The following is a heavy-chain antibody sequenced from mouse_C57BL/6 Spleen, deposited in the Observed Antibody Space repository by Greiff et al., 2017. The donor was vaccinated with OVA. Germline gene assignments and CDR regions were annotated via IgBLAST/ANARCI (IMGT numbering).Heavy chain of an antibody. CDR3: TITTVVAHIDY. V-gene: IGHV1-15*01. J-gene: IGHJ2*01. CDR2: IAPETGGT. CDR1: GYTFNDYD. D-gene: IGHD1-1*01. Sequence: VNLVESGAELVRPGASVTLSCQASGYTFNDYDMHWVKQTPVHGLEWIGAIAPETGGTAYNQKFKGKAILTADKSSSASYMELRSLTSEDSAFYYCTITTVVAHIDYWGQGTTLTVSS.